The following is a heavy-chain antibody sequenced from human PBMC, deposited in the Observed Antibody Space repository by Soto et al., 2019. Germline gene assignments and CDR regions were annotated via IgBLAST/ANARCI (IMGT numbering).Heavy chain of an antibody. V-gene: IGHV3-33*01. CDR3: ARDRTYYDILTGYYTGNWFDP. CDR1: GFTFSSYG. Sequence: QVQLVASGGGVVQPGRSLRLSCAASGFTFSSYGMHWVRQAPGKGLEWVAVIWYDGSNKYYADSVKGRFTISRDNSKNTLYLQMNSLRAEDTAVYYCARDRTYYDILTGYYTGNWFDPWGQGTLVTVSS. J-gene: IGHJ5*02. CDR2: IWYDGSNK. D-gene: IGHD3-9*01.